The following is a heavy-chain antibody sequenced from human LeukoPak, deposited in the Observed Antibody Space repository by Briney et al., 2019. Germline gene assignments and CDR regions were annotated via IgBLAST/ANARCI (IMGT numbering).Heavy chain of an antibody. CDR2: ISGSGSNT. D-gene: IGHD2-2*01. CDR1: GFTFSDYY. Sequence: GGSLRLSCAASGFTFSDYYMSWIRQAPGKGLEWVSFISGSGSNTKYADSVKGRFTISRDNAKNSLYLQMNSLRAEDTAVYYCVRDSAHTVVVPAVIPPGLDNWFDPWGQGTLATVSS. V-gene: IGHV3-11*05. CDR3: VRDSAHTVVVPAVIPPGLDNWFDP. J-gene: IGHJ5*02.